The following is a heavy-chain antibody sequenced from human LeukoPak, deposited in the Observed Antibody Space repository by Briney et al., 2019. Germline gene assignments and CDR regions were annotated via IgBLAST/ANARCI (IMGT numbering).Heavy chain of an antibody. V-gene: IGHV4-31*03. CDR3: AREARLGMGTIRGYDY. CDR1: GGSISSGGYY. J-gene: IGHJ4*02. Sequence: PSQTLSLTCTVSGGSISSGGYYWSWIRQHPGKGLEWIGYIYYSGSTYYNPSLKSRVTISVDTSKNQFSLKLSSVTAADTAVYYCAREARLGMGTIRGYDYWGQGTLVTVSS. D-gene: IGHD5-24*01. CDR2: IYYSGST.